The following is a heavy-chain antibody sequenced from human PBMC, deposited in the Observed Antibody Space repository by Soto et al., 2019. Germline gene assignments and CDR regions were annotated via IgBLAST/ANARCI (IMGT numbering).Heavy chain of an antibody. CDR2: ISGSGGSK. Sequence: PGGSLRLSCAASGFTLSDYAMSWVRQAPGKGLEWVSGISGSGGSKYYADSVKGRFTISRDDPKNTLYLQINSLRAEDTAVYYCARAATTSWYLTKFYYGLDVWGQGTTVTVSS. CDR3: ARAATTSWYLTKFYYGLDV. J-gene: IGHJ6*02. V-gene: IGHV3-23*01. D-gene: IGHD6-13*01. CDR1: GFTLSDYA.